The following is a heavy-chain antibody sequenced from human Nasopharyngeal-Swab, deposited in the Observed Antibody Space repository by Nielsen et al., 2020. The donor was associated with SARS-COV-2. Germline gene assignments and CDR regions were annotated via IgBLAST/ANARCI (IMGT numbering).Heavy chain of an antibody. CDR3: VKHQGSSSDQ. J-gene: IGHJ4*02. Sequence: GESLKISCAASGFTFRRYWMHWVRQAPGKGLEWVARIDNYGTITNHADSVRGRFTISRDNAENTLFLQMNSLRVEDTAVYYCVKHQGSSSDQWGQGTLVTVSS. CDR1: GFTFRRYW. CDR2: IDNYGTIT. V-gene: IGHV3-74*01.